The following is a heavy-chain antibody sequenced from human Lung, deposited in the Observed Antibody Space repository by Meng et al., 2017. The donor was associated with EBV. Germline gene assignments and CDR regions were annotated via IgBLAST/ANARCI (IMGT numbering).Heavy chain of an antibody. V-gene: IGHV3-21*02. CDR3: ARDLTAVAAFDY. Sequence: EVQLVESGGGLVKAGGSLRLSCAASGFTFNHYNMHWVRQAPGKGLEWVSSITGVSSYIYYAESVKGRFTISRDNAKNSLFLQMNSLRADDTGVYYCARDLTAVAAFDYRGQGTLVTVS. J-gene: IGHJ4*02. CDR2: ITGVSSYI. D-gene: IGHD6-19*01. CDR1: GFTFNHYN.